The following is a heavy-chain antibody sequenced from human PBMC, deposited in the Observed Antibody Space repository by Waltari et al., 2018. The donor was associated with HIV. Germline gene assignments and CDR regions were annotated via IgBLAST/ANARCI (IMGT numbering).Heavy chain of an antibody. D-gene: IGHD3-3*01. CDR1: GYTFCRYA. CDR3: ARTPISGVDIYYFDY. Sequence: QVQMVESGAEVKKPGASVKVSCTAYGYTFCRYALTWVRQAPGQELKWLGWIRAFNSNTNYALEVPVTAPMTTDTSKNTAYMELERLTSHDTAIFYCARTPISGVDIYYFDYWGQGTLVTVSS. J-gene: IGHJ4*02. CDR2: IRAFNSNT. V-gene: IGHV1-18*01.